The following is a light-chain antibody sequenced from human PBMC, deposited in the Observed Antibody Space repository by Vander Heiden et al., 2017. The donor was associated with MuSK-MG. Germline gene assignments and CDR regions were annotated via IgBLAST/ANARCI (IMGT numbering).Light chain of an antibody. CDR2: AAS. CDR1: QSIRTN. V-gene: IGKV1-39*01. J-gene: IGKJ1*01. Sequence: DIQMTQSPTSLSATVGDSVTITCRASQSIRTNVNWYQQKPGKAPKSLIYAASSLQSGVPSRFSGRGSGTDFTLIISRVQPEDFATYFCQQSDRSPWTFGQGTKVEIK. CDR3: QQSDRSPWT.